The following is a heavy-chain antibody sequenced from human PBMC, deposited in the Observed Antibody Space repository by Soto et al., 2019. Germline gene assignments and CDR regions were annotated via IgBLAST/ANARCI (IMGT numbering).Heavy chain of an antibody. CDR2: ITDNDRT. CDR1: GFSFSTSA. V-gene: IGHV3-23*01. J-gene: IGHJ4*02. CDR3: AKPLSYFES. Sequence: EVLLLESGGDLVQPGGSLRLSCAASGFSFSTSAMSWVRQAPGKGLAWVSVITDNDRTFYADSVKGRFTISRDNARNTLYLQMNGLRVEDTAVYYCAKPLSYFESWGQGTLVTVSS.